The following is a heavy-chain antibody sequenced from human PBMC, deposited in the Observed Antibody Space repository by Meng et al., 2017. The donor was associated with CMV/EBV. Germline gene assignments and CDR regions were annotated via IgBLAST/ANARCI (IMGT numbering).Heavy chain of an antibody. CDR1: GFTVSSNY. Sequence: ETLSLTCAASGFTVSSNYMSWVRQAPGKGLEWVSVIYSGGSTYYADSVKGRFTISRDNSKNTLYLQMNSLRAEDTAVYYCAREGDPGDLPSSYYYGMDVWGQGTTVTVSS. CDR3: AREGDPGDLPSSYYYGMDV. D-gene: IGHD7-27*01. V-gene: IGHV3-53*01. J-gene: IGHJ6*02. CDR2: IYSGGST.